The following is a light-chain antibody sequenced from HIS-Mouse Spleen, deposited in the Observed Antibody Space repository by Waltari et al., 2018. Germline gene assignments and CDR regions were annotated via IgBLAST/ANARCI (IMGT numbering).Light chain of an antibody. V-gene: IGLV2-14*03. CDR3: SSYTSSSTLV. CDR1: SSDAVGDNY. J-gene: IGLJ2*01. CDR2: DVS. Sequence: QSALTQPASVSGSPGQSITISCTGTSSDAVGDNYVSWYQQHPGKAPKLMIYDVSNRPSGVSNRFSGSKSGNTASLTISGLQAEDEADYYCSSYTSSSTLVFGGGTKLTVL.